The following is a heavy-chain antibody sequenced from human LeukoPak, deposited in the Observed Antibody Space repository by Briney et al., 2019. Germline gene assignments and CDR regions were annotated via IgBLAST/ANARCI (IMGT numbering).Heavy chain of an antibody. D-gene: IGHD3-22*01. Sequence: PGGSLRLSCAASGFTFSSYAMSWVRQAPGKGLEWVSAISGSGGSTYYADSVKGRFTISRDNSKNTLYLQMNSLRAEDTAVYYCANTEVYYDSSGSTPYYFDYWGQGTLVTVSS. J-gene: IGHJ4*02. CDR2: ISGSGGST. V-gene: IGHV3-23*01. CDR3: ANTEVYYDSSGSTPYYFDY. CDR1: GFTFSSYA.